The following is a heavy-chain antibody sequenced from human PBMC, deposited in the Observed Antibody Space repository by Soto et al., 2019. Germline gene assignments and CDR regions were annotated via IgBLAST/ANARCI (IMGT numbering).Heavy chain of an antibody. J-gene: IGHJ6*02. V-gene: IGHV3-30*18. D-gene: IGHD1-26*01. CDR3: AKDRGLAESGRWSHYYDGMDV. CDR1: GFTLTNNG. Sequence: QVQLLESGGGVVQPGRYLRLSCVASGFTLTNNGMHWVRQAPGQGLEWVAVISSDGSSKYYGDSVRGRVTISRDTSKNALFLEMNSLRSEDTAVYYCAKDRGLAESGRWSHYYDGMDVWGQGTTVTVSS. CDR2: ISSDGSSK.